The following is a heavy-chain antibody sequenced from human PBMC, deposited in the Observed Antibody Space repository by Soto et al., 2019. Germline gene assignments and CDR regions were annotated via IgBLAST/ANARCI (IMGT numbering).Heavy chain of an antibody. D-gene: IGHD3-22*01. Sequence: SETLSLTCTVSGGSISSGGYYWSWIRQHPGKGLEWIGYIYYSGSTYYNPSLKSRVTISVDTSKNQFSLKLSSVTAADTAVYYCARDMDYYDSSGPHDAFDIWGQGTMVTVSS. V-gene: IGHV4-31*03. CDR2: IYYSGST. J-gene: IGHJ3*02. CDR1: GGSISSGGYY. CDR3: ARDMDYYDSSGPHDAFDI.